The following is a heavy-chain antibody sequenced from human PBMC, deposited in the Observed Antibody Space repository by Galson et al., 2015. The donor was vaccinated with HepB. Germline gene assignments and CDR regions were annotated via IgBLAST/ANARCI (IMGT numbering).Heavy chain of an antibody. CDR3: ARGRNGGLDG. CDR1: GDSVFSNGVA. CDR2: TYYRSTWHH. V-gene: IGHV6-1*01. D-gene: IGHD3-16*01. Sequence: CAISGDSVFSNGVAWNWIRQSPSRGREWLGRTYYRSTWHHDYAVSVESRITINLDTSVNHFSLQLNSVTPEDTAMYYCARGRNGGLDGWGQGTLVTVSS. J-gene: IGHJ5*02.